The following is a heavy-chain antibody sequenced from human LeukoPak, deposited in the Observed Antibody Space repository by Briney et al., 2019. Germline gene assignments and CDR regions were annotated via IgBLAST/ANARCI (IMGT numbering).Heavy chain of an antibody. CDR3: AKDVATIFGVVQYYFDY. Sequence: GGSLRLSCAASGFTFSSYWMHWVRQAPGKGLVWVSRINTDESSTSYADSVKGRFTISRDNAKNTLYLQMNSLRAEDTAVYYCAKDVATIFGVVQYYFDYWGQGTLVTVSS. J-gene: IGHJ4*02. CDR1: GFTFSSYW. D-gene: IGHD3-3*01. CDR2: INTDESST. V-gene: IGHV3-74*01.